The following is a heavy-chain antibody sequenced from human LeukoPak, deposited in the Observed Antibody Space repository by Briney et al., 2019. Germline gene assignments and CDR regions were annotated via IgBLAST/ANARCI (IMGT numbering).Heavy chain of an antibody. Sequence: SETLSFTCAVSGGSISSGGYSWSWIRQPPGKGLEWIGYIYHSGSTYYNPSLKSRVTISVDRSKNQFSLKLSSVTAADTAVYYCARDSSGYYYGMDVWGQGTTVTVSS. J-gene: IGHJ6*02. D-gene: IGHD6-25*01. CDR3: ARDSSGYYYGMDV. CDR1: GGSISSGGYS. CDR2: IYHSGST. V-gene: IGHV4-30-2*01.